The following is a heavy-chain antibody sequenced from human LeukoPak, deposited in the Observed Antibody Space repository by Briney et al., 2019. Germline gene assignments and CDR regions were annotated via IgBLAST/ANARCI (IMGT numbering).Heavy chain of an antibody. V-gene: IGHV4-38-2*02. J-gene: IGHJ6*03. CDR1: GYSISSGYY. CDR2: IYHSGST. CDR3: ARESLYYYYMDV. Sequence: PSETLSLTCTVSGYSISSGYYWGWIRQPPGKGLEWIGSIYHSGSTYYNPSLKSRVTISVDTSENQFSLKLSSVTAADTAVYYCARESLYYYYMDVWGKGTTVTVSS.